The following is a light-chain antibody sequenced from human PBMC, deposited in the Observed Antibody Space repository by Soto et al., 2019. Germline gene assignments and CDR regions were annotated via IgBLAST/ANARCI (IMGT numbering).Light chain of an antibody. J-gene: IGLJ1*01. CDR2: DVT. V-gene: IGLV2-14*01. CDR1: NSDIGGYNY. CDR3: SSYTSSSTPFL. Sequence: QSALTQPASVSGSPGQSITMSCTGTNSDIGGYNYVSWYQQHPGKAPKLMIYDVTNRPSGVSNRFSGSKSGNTASLTISGLQAEHEADYYCSSYTSSSTPFLFGTGTKLTVL.